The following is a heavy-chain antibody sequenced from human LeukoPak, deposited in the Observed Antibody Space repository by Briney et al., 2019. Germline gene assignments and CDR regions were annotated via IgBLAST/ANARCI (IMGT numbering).Heavy chain of an antibody. J-gene: IGHJ4*02. Sequence: GGSLRLSCAASGFTFSSYCMCWVRQAPGKGLEWVANIKQDGSEEYYVDSVKGRFTISRDNAKNSLYLQMNSLRAEDTAVYYCASRIAAAMFFDYWGQGTLVTVSS. D-gene: IGHD6-13*01. CDR1: GFTFSSYC. CDR3: ASRIAAAMFFDY. CDR2: IKQDGSEE. V-gene: IGHV3-7*05.